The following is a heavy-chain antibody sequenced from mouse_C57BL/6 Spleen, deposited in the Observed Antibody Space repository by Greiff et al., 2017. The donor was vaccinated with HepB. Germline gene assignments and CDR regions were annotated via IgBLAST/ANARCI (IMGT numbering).Heavy chain of an antibody. CDR1: GFTFSDYY. J-gene: IGHJ1*03. CDR2: INYDGSST. Sequence: EVKVVESEGGLVQPGSSMKLSCTASGFTFSDYYMAWVRQVPEKGLEWVANINYDGSSTYYLDSLKSRFIISRDNAKNILYLQMSSLKSEDTATYYCARDDDYDGYFDVWGTGTTVTVSS. V-gene: IGHV5-16*01. CDR3: ARDDDYDGYFDV. D-gene: IGHD2-4*01.